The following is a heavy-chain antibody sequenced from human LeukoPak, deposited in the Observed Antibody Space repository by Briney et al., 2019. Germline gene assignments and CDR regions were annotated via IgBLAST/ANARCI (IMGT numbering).Heavy chain of an antibody. CDR2: IWYDGSNK. D-gene: IGHD3-3*01. Sequence: GGSLRLSCAASGFTFSSYGMHWVRQAPGKGLEWVAVIWYDGSNKYYADSVKGRFTISRDNSKNTLYLQMNSLRAEDTAVYYCAKDLREVPFIRGFLEWSFQHWGQGTLVTVSS. V-gene: IGHV3-33*06. CDR1: GFTFSSYG. J-gene: IGHJ1*01. CDR3: AKDLREVPFIRGFLEWSFQH.